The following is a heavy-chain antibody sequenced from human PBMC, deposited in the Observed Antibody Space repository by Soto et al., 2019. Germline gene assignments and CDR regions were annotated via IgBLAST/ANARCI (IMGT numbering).Heavy chain of an antibody. V-gene: IGHV1-18*04. J-gene: IGHJ6*02. Sequence: GASVKVSCKASGYTFPSYGISWVRQAPGQGLEWMGWISAYNGNTNYAQKLKGRVTMTTDTSTRTDYMELRSLRSDDTAVYYCARGSRAVAVTDYGMDVWGQGTTVTVSS. CDR2: ISAYNGNT. CDR1: GYTFPSYG. D-gene: IGHD6-19*01. CDR3: ARGSRAVAVTDYGMDV.